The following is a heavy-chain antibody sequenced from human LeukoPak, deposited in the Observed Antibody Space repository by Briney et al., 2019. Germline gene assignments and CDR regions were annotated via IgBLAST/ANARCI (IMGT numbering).Heavy chain of an antibody. CDR3: AKHRGSYYHYYYYMDV. J-gene: IGHJ6*03. CDR2: ISGSGGST. CDR1: GFTFSSYA. D-gene: IGHD1-26*01. Sequence: GGSLRLSCAASGFTFSSYAMSWVRQAPGKGLEWVSAISGSGGSTYYADSVKGRFTISRDNSKNTLYLQMNSLRAEDTAVYYCAKHRGSYYHYYYYMDVWGKGTTVTVSS. V-gene: IGHV3-23*01.